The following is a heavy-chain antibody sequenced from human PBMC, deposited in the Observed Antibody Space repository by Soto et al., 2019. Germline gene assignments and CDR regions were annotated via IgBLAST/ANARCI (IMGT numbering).Heavy chain of an antibody. J-gene: IGHJ4*02. CDR2: ISSSSSYT. Sequence: PGGSLRLSCAASGFTFSDYYMSWIRQAPGKGLEWVSYISSSSSYTNYADSVKGRFTISRDNAKNSLYLQMNSLRAEDTAVYYCARDDRIAVAGLDFDYWGQGTLVTVSS. CDR3: ARDDRIAVAGLDFDY. CDR1: GFTFSDYY. V-gene: IGHV3-11*05. D-gene: IGHD6-19*01.